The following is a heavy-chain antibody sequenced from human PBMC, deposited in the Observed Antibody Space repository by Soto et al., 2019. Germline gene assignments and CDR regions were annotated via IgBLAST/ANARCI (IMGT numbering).Heavy chain of an antibody. CDR3: ARETGVAVPYYYYGMDV. J-gene: IGHJ6*02. Sequence: PGGSLRLSCAASGFTLSSYWMHWVRQAPGKGLVWVSRINSDGSSTSYADSVKGRFTISRDNAKNTLYLQMNSLRAEDTAVYYCARETGVAVPYYYYGMDVWGQGTTVTVSS. CDR1: GFTLSSYW. D-gene: IGHD6-19*01. CDR2: INSDGSST. V-gene: IGHV3-74*01.